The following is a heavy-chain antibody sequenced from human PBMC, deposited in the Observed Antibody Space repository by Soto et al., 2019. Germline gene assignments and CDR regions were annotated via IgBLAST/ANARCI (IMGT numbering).Heavy chain of an antibody. Sequence: ASVKVSCKVSGYTLTELSMHWVRQAPGKGLEWMGGFDPEDGETIYAQKFQGRVTMTEDTSTDTAYMELSSLRSEDTAVYYCATVENSGYDGDFDYWGPGTLVTVSS. CDR3: ATVENSGYDGDFDY. D-gene: IGHD5-12*01. CDR2: FDPEDGET. V-gene: IGHV1-24*01. CDR1: GYTLTELS. J-gene: IGHJ4*02.